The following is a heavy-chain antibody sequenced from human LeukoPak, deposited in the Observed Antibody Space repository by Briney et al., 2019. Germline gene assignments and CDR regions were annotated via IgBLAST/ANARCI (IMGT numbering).Heavy chain of an antibody. Sequence: ASVKVSCKASGYTFTGYYMHWVRQAPGQGLEWMGWISAYNGNTNYAQKLQGRVTMTTDTSTSTAYMELRSLRSDDTAVYYCAVMSMYYYVYWGQGTLVTVSS. CDR3: AVMSMYYYVY. CDR2: ISAYNGNT. V-gene: IGHV1-18*04. CDR1: GYTFTGYY. J-gene: IGHJ4*02. D-gene: IGHD3-16*01.